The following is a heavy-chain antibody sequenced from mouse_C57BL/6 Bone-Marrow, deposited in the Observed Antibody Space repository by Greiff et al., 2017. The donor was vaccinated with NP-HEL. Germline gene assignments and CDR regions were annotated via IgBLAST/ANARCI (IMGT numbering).Heavy chain of an antibody. V-gene: IGHV1-72*01. Sequence: QVQLQQPGAELVKPGASVKLSCKASGYTFTSYLMHWVKQRPGRGLEWIGRIDPNSGGTKYNEKFKSKATLTVDKPSSTAYLQLNSLTSEDAAVYYCAGCYYGSSSFDYWGQGTALTVSS. CDR2: IDPNSGGT. D-gene: IGHD1-1*01. J-gene: IGHJ2*01. CDR1: GYTFTSYL. CDR3: AGCYYGSSSFDY.